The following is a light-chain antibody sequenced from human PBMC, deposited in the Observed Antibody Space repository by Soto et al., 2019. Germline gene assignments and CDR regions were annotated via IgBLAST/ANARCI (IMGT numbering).Light chain of an antibody. J-gene: IGKJ2*01. V-gene: IGKV3-11*01. CDR3: QQRRDWPRT. Sequence: EIVLTQSPATLSLSPGEIATLSCRASQSISSYLAWYQQKPGQAHRLLFYDASIRAAGVPARFSGSGSGTDSTLTISSIEPEDLAVYYCQQRRDWPRTFGRGTKLEIK. CDR1: QSISSY. CDR2: DAS.